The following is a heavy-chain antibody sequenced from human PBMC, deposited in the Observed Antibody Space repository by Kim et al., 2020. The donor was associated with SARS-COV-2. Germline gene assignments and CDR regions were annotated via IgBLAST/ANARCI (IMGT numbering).Heavy chain of an antibody. D-gene: IGHD1-1*01. V-gene: IGHV3-23*01. CDR2: ISGSGGST. J-gene: IGHJ4*02. Sequence: GGSLRLSCAASGFTFSSYAMSWVRQAPGKGLEWVAAISGSGGSTYYTDSVKGRFTISRDNSKNTLYLQMNSLRAEDTAVYYCARPNDSNSYVYWGQGTLVTVSS. CDR3: ARPNDSNSYVY. CDR1: GFTFSSYA.